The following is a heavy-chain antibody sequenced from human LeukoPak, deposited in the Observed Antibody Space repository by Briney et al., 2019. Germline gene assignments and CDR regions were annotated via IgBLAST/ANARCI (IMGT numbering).Heavy chain of an antibody. D-gene: IGHD6-13*01. Sequence: GGSLRLSCASSGFTFSNYDMNWVRQAPGKGLEWVSHISSGGGTIKYYADSLKGRFTISRDNAKNSLYLQMNSLRAEDTAVYYCAKDAGSSWYGDFDYWGQGTLVTASS. V-gene: IGHV3-48*03. CDR2: ISSGGGTIK. CDR1: GFTFSNYD. J-gene: IGHJ4*02. CDR3: AKDAGSSWYGDFDY.